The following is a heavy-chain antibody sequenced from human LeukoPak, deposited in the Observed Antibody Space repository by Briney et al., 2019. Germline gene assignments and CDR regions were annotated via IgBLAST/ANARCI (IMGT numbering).Heavy chain of an antibody. V-gene: IGHV3-30-3*01. CDR3: AKEGPKDYGSGSYFFDY. J-gene: IGHJ4*02. D-gene: IGHD3-10*01. Sequence: GGSLRLSCAASGFTFSSYAMHWVRQAPGKGLEWVAVISYDGSNKYYADSVKGRFTISRDNAKNSLYQQMNSLRAEDTALYYCAKEGPKDYGSGSYFFDYWGQGTLVTVSS. CDR1: GFTFSSYA. CDR2: ISYDGSNK.